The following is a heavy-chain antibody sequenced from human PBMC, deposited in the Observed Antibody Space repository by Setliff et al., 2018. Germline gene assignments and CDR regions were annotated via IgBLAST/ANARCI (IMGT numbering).Heavy chain of an antibody. Sequence: SETLSLTCTVSGGSISSYYWSWIRQPPGKGLEWIGYIYYSGSTNYNPSLKSRVTISVDTSKNQFSLKLSSVTAADTAVYYCVRQDRFYDSSVFVEYFEHWGQGTLVTVSS. CDR3: VRQDRFYDSSVFVEYFEH. J-gene: IGHJ1*01. D-gene: IGHD3-22*01. CDR2: IYYSGST. CDR1: GGSISSYY. V-gene: IGHV4-59*01.